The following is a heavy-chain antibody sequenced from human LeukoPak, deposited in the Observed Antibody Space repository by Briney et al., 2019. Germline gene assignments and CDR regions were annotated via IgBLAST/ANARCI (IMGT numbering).Heavy chain of an antibody. J-gene: IGHJ3*02. D-gene: IGHD4-11*01. CDR2: IYHSGST. CDR1: GGSISSGGYY. CDR3: ARETTVTTGDAFDI. Sequence: SETLSLTCTVSGGSISSGGYYWSWIRQPPGKGLEWIGYIYHSGSTYYNPSLKSRVTISVDTSKNQFSLKLSSVTAADTAVYYCARETTVTTGDAFDIWGQGTMVTVSS. V-gene: IGHV4-30-2*01.